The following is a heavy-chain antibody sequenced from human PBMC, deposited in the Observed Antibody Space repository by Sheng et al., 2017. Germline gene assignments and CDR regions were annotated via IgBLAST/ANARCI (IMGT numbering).Heavy chain of an antibody. CDR1: GGTFSSYT. J-gene: IGHJ5*02. Sequence: QVQLVQSGAEVKKPGSSVKVSCKASGGTFSSYTISWVRQAPGQGLEWMGRIIPILGIANYAQKFQGRVTITADKSTSTAYMELSSLRSEDTAVYYCARDGLAARPDAMYSWFDPWGQGTLVTVSS. CDR2: IIPILGIA. CDR3: ARDGLAARPDAMYSWFDP. D-gene: IGHD6-6*01. V-gene: IGHV1-69*08.